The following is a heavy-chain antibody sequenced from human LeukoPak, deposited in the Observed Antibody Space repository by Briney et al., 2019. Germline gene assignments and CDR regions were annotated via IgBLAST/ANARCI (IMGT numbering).Heavy chain of an antibody. CDR3: AKGGTYYDFWSGYPDRGFDY. Sequence: SVKVSCKASGGTFSSYAISWVRQAPGQGLEWMGGIIPIFGTANYAQKFQGRVTITADKSTSTAYMELSSLRAEDTAVYYCAKGGTYYDFWSGYPDRGFDYWGQGTLVTVSS. CDR2: IIPIFGTA. D-gene: IGHD3-3*01. CDR1: GGTFSSYA. J-gene: IGHJ4*02. V-gene: IGHV1-69*06.